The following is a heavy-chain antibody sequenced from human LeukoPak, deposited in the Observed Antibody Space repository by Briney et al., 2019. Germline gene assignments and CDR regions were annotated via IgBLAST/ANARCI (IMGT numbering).Heavy chain of an antibody. J-gene: IGHJ4*02. V-gene: IGHV3-30*02. CDR3: AKEYGDYVSFFDY. CDR2: IRYDGNNK. D-gene: IGHD4-17*01. CDR1: GFTFSSYG. Sequence: GGSLRLSCAASGFTFSSYGMHWVRQAPGKGLEWVAFIRYDGNNKYYADSVKGRFTISRDNSKNTLYLQMNSLRAEDTAVYYCAKEYGDYVSFFDYWGQGTLVTVSS.